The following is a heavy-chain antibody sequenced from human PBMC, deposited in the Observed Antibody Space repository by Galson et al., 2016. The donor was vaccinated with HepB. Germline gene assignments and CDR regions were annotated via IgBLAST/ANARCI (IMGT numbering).Heavy chain of an antibody. D-gene: IGHD2-2*02. V-gene: IGHV1-46*01. CDR1: GYTFTNYY. CDR3: ARDEGYCNSYSCYTIWFDP. Sequence: SVKVSCKASGYTFTNYYIHWVRQAPGQGLEWMGIINPTGGSPTYAQKFQGRVTMTRDMSTTTVYMELSGLRSDDTAVYYCARDEGYCNSYSCYTIWFDPWGQGTQVTVSS. J-gene: IGHJ5*02. CDR2: INPTGGSP.